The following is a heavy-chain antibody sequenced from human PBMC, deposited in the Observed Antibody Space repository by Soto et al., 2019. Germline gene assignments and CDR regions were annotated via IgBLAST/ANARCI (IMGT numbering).Heavy chain of an antibody. CDR1: GGSISSSSYY. J-gene: IGHJ6*02. CDR3: IIAGGWGRGSRNYYYYGMDV. Sequence: SETLSLTCTVSGGSISSSSYYWGWIRQPPGKGLEWIGSIYYSGSTYYNPSLKSRVTISVDTSKNQFSLKLSSVTAADMAVYYCIIAGGWGRGSRNYYYYGMDVWGQGTTVTVSS. V-gene: IGHV4-39*01. CDR2: IYYSGST. D-gene: IGHD6-19*01.